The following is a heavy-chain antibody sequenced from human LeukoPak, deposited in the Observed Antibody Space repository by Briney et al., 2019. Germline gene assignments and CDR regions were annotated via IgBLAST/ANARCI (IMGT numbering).Heavy chain of an antibody. Sequence: SETLSLTCTVSVGSISGSSYSWGWIRQPPGKGLEWIGNINFSGRTYYNPSLKIRVTVSVDTSKNQFSLKLNSVTAADTAIYHCARLVPEATSRDFDYWGQGALVTVSS. CDR1: VGSISGSSYS. CDR2: INFSGRT. CDR3: ARLVPEATSRDFDY. J-gene: IGHJ4*02. D-gene: IGHD5-24*01. V-gene: IGHV4-39*01.